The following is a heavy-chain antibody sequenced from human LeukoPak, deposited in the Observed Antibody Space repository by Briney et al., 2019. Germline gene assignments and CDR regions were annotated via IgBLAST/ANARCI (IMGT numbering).Heavy chain of an antibody. V-gene: IGHV3-23*01. CDR1: GFTLSSYA. CDR3: AKCGIAAAGTVYYYGMDV. J-gene: IGHJ6*02. Sequence: SGGSLRLSCVGSGFTLSSYAMSWVRQAPGKGLEWVSAISGSGGSTYYADSVEGRFTISRDNSKNTLYLQMNSLRAEDTAVYYCAKCGIAAAGTVYYYGMDVWGQGTTVTVSS. D-gene: IGHD6-13*01. CDR2: ISGSGGST.